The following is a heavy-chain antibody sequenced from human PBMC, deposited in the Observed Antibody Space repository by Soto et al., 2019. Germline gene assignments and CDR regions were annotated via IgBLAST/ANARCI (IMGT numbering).Heavy chain of an antibody. D-gene: IGHD3-3*01. CDR2: MDPNSGST. CDR3: ARERKFDFWRKGWDV. CDR1: GYTFTSYD. Sequence: QAQLVQSGAEVKKPGASVKVSCKASGYTFTSYDINWVRQAPGQGLEWLGWMDPNSGSTGYAQNFQGRVPMTRNISINTAHMELSSLRSEDTAVYYCARERKFDFWRKGWDVWGQGTTVTVSS. V-gene: IGHV1-8*01. J-gene: IGHJ6*02.